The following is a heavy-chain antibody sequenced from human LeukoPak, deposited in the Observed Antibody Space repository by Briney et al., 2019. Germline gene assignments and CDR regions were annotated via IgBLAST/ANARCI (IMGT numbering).Heavy chain of an antibody. Sequence: GGSLRLSCAASGFTFSSYAMSWVRQAPGKGLEWVSAISGSGGSTYYADSVKGRFTISRDNSKNTLYLQMNSLRAEDTAVYYCAKPHYCSSTSCYLYYFDYWGQGTLVTVSS. CDR2: ISGSGGST. J-gene: IGHJ4*02. CDR3: AKPHYCSSTSCYLYYFDY. D-gene: IGHD2-2*01. CDR1: GFTFSSYA. V-gene: IGHV3-23*01.